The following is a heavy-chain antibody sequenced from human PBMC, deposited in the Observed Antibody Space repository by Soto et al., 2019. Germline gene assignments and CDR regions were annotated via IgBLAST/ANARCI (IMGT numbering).Heavy chain of an antibody. CDR3: ARGSTYYYDSSVTPRAGYYYGIDV. CDR2: ISSSTRII. V-gene: IGHV3-48*01. D-gene: IGHD3-22*01. Sequence: PGGSLRLSCAASGFTFSTYSINWVRQAPGKGLEWVSYISSSTRIIYFADSVKGRFTISRDNSKNTLYLQMNSLRAEDTAVYYCARGSTYYYDSSVTPRAGYYYGIDVWGQGTTVTVSS. J-gene: IGHJ6*02. CDR1: GFTFSTYS.